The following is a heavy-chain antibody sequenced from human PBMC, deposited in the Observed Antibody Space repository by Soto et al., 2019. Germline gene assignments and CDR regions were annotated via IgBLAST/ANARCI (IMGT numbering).Heavy chain of an antibody. CDR1: GGTFSSYA. D-gene: IGHD6-13*01. CDR3: ARAYSSSWPYYYYGMNV. J-gene: IGHJ6*02. Sequence: SVKVSCKASGGTFSSYAISWVRQAPGQGLEWMGGIIPIFGTANYAQKFQGRVTITADKSTSTAYMELSSLRSEDTAVYYCARAYSSSWPYYYYGMNVWGQGTTVTVSS. CDR2: IIPIFGTA. V-gene: IGHV1-69*06.